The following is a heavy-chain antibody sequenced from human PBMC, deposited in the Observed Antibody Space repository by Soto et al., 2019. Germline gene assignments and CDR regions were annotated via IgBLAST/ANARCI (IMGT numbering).Heavy chain of an antibody. J-gene: IGHJ6*02. D-gene: IGHD3-10*01. Sequence: SETLSLTCTVSGDSVSRYYWNWTRQPPGKGLEWIGYIYNSGSTNYNPSLKSRVTISVETSKNQFSLTLTSVTAADTAVYYCATAVYYSDGSGTPDYCDAMDYCGQGTTVTVYS. V-gene: IGHV4-59*02. CDR3: ATAVYYSDGSGTPDYCDAMDY. CDR2: IYNSGST. CDR1: GDSVSRYY.